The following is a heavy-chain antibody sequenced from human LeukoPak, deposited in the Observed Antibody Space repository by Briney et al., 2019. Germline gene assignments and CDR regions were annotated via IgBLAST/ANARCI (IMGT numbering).Heavy chain of an antibody. V-gene: IGHV3-74*01. CDR3: ARDRHGDYVSDGMDV. D-gene: IGHD4-17*01. Sequence: RSGGSLRLSCAASGFPFSSNWMHWVRQAPGKGLVWVSRINSDGSSPHYADSVKGRFTISRDNAKNTLYLEMNSLRAEDTAVYYCARDRHGDYVSDGMDVWGQGTTVTVSS. CDR1: GFPFSSNW. CDR2: INSDGSSP. J-gene: IGHJ6*02.